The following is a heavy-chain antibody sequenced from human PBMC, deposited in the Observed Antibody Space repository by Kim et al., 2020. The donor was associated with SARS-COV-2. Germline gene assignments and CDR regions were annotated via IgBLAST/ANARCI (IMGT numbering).Heavy chain of an antibody. J-gene: IGHJ4*02. CDR3: ARGNEEGSGYDY. Sequence: YYPGSVNGQFTISRETAKNSLYLPMNSLRAGATAVYYCARGNEEGSGYDYWGQGTLVTVSS. V-gene: IGHV3-13*03. D-gene: IGHD3-10*01.